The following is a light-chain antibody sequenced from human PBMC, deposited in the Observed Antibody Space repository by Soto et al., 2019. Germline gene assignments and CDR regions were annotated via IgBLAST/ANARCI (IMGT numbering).Light chain of an antibody. CDR3: QQSYSLPYT. CDR2: TTS. CDR1: QSISNY. J-gene: IGKJ2*01. Sequence: DIQMTQSPSSLSASVGDRVTITCRASQSISNYLNWYQQEPRKAPKLLIYTTSSLQSGVPSRFSGSGSGTDFTLTISSLEPEDFAIYYCQQSYSLPYTFGQGTKVEIK. V-gene: IGKV1-39*01.